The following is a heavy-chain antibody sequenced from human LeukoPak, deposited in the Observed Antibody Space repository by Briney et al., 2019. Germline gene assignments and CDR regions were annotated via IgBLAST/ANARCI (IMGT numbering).Heavy chain of an antibody. Sequence: SETLSLTCTVSGGSITSSDYGWAWIRLPPGRGLEWIGSIYYSGSTYYNPPLKSRATISIDTSKNQFSLKLSSVTAADAAVYFCARRSSSWYYFEDWGQGTLVTVSS. CDR3: ARRSSSWYYFED. J-gene: IGHJ4*02. V-gene: IGHV4-39*07. CDR1: GGSITSSDYG. D-gene: IGHD6-13*01. CDR2: IYYSGST.